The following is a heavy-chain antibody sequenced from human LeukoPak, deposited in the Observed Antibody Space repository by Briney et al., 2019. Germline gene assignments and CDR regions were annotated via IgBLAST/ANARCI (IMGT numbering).Heavy chain of an antibody. CDR2: IYYSGST. J-gene: IGHJ4*02. Sequence: SETLSLTCTVSGGSISSYYWSWIRQPPGKGLEWIGYIYYSGSTNYNPSLKSRVTISVDTSKNQFSLKLSSVTAADTAVYYCASTIDFWSGKGGIDYWGQGTLVTVSS. CDR1: GGSISSYY. V-gene: IGHV4-59*08. D-gene: IGHD3-3*01. CDR3: ASTIDFWSGKGGIDY.